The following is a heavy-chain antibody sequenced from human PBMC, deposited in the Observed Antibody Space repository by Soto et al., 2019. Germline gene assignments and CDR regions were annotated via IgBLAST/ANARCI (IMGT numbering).Heavy chain of an antibody. J-gene: IGHJ4*02. D-gene: IGHD3-3*01. CDR3: ARGPPTYYDFWSGSPTPYFDC. V-gene: IGHV1-8*01. Sequence: ASVKVSCKASGYTFPSYDINRVRQATGQGLEWMGWMNPHTGNTGYAQKFQGRVTMTSKTSISTAYMELSSLRSEDTAVYYCARGPPTYYDFWSGSPTPYFDCWGQG. CDR2: MNPHTGNT. CDR1: GYTFPSYD.